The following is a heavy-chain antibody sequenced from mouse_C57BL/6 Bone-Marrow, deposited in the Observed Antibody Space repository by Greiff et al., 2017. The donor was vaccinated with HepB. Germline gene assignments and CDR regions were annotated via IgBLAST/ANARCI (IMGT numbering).Heavy chain of an antibody. Sequence: EVMLVESGGGLVKPGGSLKLSCAASGFTFSSYAMSWVRQTPEKRLEWVATISDGGSYTYYPDNVKGRFTISRDNAKNNLYLQMSHLTSEDTAMYYCARACYPYFDYWGQGTTLTVSS. J-gene: IGHJ2*01. CDR2: ISDGGSYT. D-gene: IGHD2-12*01. CDR3: ARACYPYFDY. CDR1: GFTFSSYA. V-gene: IGHV5-4*03.